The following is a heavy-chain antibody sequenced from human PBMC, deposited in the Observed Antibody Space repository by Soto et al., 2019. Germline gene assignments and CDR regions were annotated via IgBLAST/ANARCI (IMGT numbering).Heavy chain of an antibody. CDR3: AREGVGARYFYGLDV. D-gene: IGHD1-26*01. CDR1: GGSISNGDYY. CDR2: IYHSGST. J-gene: IGHJ6*02. V-gene: IGHV4-30-4*01. Sequence: SETLSLTCTVSGGSISNGDYYWSWIRQPPGKGLEWIGYIYHSGSTYYNPSLKSRVTISVDTSKNEFSLKLSSVTAADTAVYYCAREGVGARYFYGLDVWGQGTTVTVSS.